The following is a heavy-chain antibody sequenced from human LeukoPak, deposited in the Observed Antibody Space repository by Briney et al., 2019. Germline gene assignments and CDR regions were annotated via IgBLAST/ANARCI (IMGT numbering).Heavy chain of an antibody. CDR1: GGSISSYY. V-gene: IGHV4-4*07. D-gene: IGHD2-21*01. J-gene: IGHJ4*02. Sequence: SETLSLTCTVSGGSISSYYWSWIRQPAGKGLEWIGRIDSSGSTNYNPSLKSRVTMSVDTSNNQFSLKLTSVTAADTAMYCCARDAYGGNGYWGQGTLVTVSS. CDR2: IDSSGST. CDR3: ARDAYGGNGY.